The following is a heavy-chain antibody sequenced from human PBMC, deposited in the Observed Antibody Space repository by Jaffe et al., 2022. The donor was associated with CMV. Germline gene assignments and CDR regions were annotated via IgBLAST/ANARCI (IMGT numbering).Heavy chain of an antibody. CDR3: ARLSSGWARFDY. D-gene: IGHD6-19*01. V-gene: IGHV3-48*03. J-gene: IGHJ4*02. CDR2: IGSSGGTR. CDR1: GFSFSSYE. Sequence: EVQLVESGGGLVQPGGSLRLSCVGSGFSFSSYEMKWVRQAPGKGLEWVSYIGSSGGTRYYADSVKGRFTISRDNAKNSLYLQMNSLRAEDTAVYYCARLSSGWARFDYWGPGTLVTVSS.